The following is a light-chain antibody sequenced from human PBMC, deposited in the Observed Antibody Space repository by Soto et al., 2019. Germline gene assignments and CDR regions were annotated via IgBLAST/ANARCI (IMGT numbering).Light chain of an antibody. V-gene: IGKV1-12*01. J-gene: IGKJ4*01. CDR3: QQANSFPLT. CDR2: AAS. Sequence: DIQMTQSPSSVSASVGDRVTITCRASQGISSRLAWYQQKPGKAPNLLIYAASNLQSGVPSRFSGSGSETGFTLTIGSLQPEDFATYYCQQANSFPLTFGGGTKVDIK. CDR1: QGISSR.